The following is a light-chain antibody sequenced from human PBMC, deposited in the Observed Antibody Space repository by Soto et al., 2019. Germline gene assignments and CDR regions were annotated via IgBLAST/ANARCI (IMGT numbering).Light chain of an antibody. V-gene: IGKV3-20*01. Sequence: EIVFTQSPGTLSLSPGERATLSCRASQSVTSDYLAWYQQKPGQAPRLLIHGASSRATGIPDRFSGSGSGTDFTLTISRLEPEDFAVYYCQQYGRPFGQGTKVDIK. CDR1: QSVTSDY. CDR2: GAS. J-gene: IGKJ1*01. CDR3: QQYGRP.